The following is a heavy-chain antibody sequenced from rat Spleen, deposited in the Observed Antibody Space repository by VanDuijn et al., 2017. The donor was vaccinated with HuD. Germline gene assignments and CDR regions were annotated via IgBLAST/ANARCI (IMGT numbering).Heavy chain of an antibody. V-gene: IGHV5-17*01. D-gene: IGHD1-2*01. J-gene: IGHJ4*01. CDR2: ISYDGNST. CDR1: GFTFSDYY. Sequence: EVQLVESGGGLVQPGRSLKFSCAASGFTFSDYYMVWVRQAPTKGLEWVATISYDGNSTYYRDSVKGRFTISRDNAKSTLYLQMDSLGSEDTATYYCARLNSSYIRYVMDAWGQGASVTVSS. CDR3: ARLNSSYIRYVMDA.